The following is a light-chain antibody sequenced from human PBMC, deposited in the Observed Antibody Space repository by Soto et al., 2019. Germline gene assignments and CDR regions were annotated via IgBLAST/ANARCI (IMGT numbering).Light chain of an antibody. J-gene: IGKJ2*01. V-gene: IGKV3-20*01. CDR2: GAS. CDR1: QSVSSSY. Sequence: IVLTQSPGTLSLSPGERATLSCRASQSVSSSYSAWYKQKPDQDPRLLIYGASIRATGLPDRFRGSGSGTDFTLTISRLEPEDFAVYYCQQYGSSPGTFGQGTKLEIK. CDR3: QQYGSSPGT.